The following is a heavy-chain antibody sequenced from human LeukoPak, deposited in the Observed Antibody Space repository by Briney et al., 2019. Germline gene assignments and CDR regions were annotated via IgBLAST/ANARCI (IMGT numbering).Heavy chain of an antibody. V-gene: IGHV3-30*04. CDR1: GFTFNNYA. Sequence: GGSLRLSCAASGFTFNNYAMHWVRQTPGKGLEWMAIISYDGSNTHYADSVKGRFTISRDNAKNTLYLQMNSLRAEDTAVYFCARGGGGGTLDYWGQGALVTVSS. D-gene: IGHD3-10*01. CDR3: ARGGGGGTLDY. J-gene: IGHJ4*02. CDR2: ISYDGSNT.